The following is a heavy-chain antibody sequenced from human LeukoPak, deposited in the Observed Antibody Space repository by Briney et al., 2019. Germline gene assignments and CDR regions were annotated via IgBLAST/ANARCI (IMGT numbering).Heavy chain of an antibody. V-gene: IGHV1-58*02. CDR1: GFSFSSSA. Sequence: SVKVSCKTSGFSFSSSAMQWVRQARGQRREWMGWNVVGSDSTNYAQKFQQRVTITRDSSTSTAYMELSSLTSADTAVYYCAAGYYWDFYVSWGQGTLVTVSS. J-gene: IGHJ5*02. CDR2: NVVGSDST. D-gene: IGHD1-7*01. CDR3: AAGYYWDFYVS.